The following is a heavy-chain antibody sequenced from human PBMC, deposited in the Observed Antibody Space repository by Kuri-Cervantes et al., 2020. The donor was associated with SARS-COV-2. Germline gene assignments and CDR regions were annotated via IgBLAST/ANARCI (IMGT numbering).Heavy chain of an antibody. Sequence: CTVSGDSIGSGSYYWSWLRQPAGKGLEWIGHIYASGNTNYNSSLKSRVTISVDTSKNQFSLKLSSVTAADTAVYHCARVDSSSWLFDYWGQGTLVTVSS. CDR2: IYASGNT. J-gene: IGHJ4*02. D-gene: IGHD6-13*01. V-gene: IGHV4-61*09. CDR3: ARVDSSSWLFDY. CDR1: GDSIGSGSYY.